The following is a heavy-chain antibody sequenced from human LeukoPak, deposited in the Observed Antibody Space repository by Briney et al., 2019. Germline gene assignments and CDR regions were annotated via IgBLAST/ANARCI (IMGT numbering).Heavy chain of an antibody. CDR3: ARGAAGRPYYFDY. Sequence: ASVTVSFTSSANTFTYYYMHWVRQAPGQGLEWTGLINPNSGGTNSAQKFQGRVTMTRDTSITTVYLELSRLRSDDTAVYYCARGAAGRPYYFDYWGQGTLVTVSS. D-gene: IGHD1-26*01. CDR2: INPNSGGT. J-gene: IGHJ4*02. CDR1: ANTFTYYY. V-gene: IGHV1-2*02.